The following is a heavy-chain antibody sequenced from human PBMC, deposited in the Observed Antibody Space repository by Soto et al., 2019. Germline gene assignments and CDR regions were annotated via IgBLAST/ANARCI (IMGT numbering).Heavy chain of an antibody. J-gene: IGHJ4*02. D-gene: IGHD4-17*01. V-gene: IGHV3-30*18. CDR3: AKDRDFYVDNDALGS. CDR2: ISYDGSKK. Sequence: PGGSLRLSCAASGFTFSSYGIHWVRQAPGKGLEWVAVISYDGSKKYYADSVKGRFTISRDNSKNTLYLQTNSLRTEDTAVYYCAKDRDFYVDNDALGSWGQGTLVTVAS. CDR1: GFTFSSYG.